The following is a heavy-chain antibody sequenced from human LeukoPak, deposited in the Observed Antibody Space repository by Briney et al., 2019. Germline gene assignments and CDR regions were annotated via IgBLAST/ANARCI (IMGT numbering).Heavy chain of an antibody. Sequence: SETLSLTCAVSGYSISSGYHWGWTRQTPGKGLEWIGSLYAAGNTYYSPSLKSRVTISLDKSKNLFSLDLWSVTAADTAVYYCAREIVRGVPGWWGQGTLVTVSS. J-gene: IGHJ4*02. CDR3: AREIVRGVPGW. V-gene: IGHV4-38-2*02. D-gene: IGHD3-10*01. CDR2: LYAAGNT. CDR1: GYSISSGYH.